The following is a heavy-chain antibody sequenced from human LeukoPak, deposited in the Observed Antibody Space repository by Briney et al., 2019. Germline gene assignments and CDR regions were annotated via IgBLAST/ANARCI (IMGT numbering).Heavy chain of an antibody. Sequence: GGSLRLSCAASGFTFNNYGMSWVRQAPGKGLEWVSGISGSGGSTYYADSVKGRFTISRDNSKNTLYLQMNSLRAEDTAVYYCARDVGARLPGYWGQGTLVTVSS. J-gene: IGHJ4*02. V-gene: IGHV3-23*01. D-gene: IGHD6-6*01. CDR2: ISGSGGST. CDR1: GFTFNNYG. CDR3: ARDVGARLPGY.